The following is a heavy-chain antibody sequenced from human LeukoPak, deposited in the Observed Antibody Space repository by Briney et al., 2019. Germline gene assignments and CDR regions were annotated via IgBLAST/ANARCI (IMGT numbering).Heavy chain of an antibody. CDR2: ISRDGSDE. CDR1: GSTFSDYA. CDR3: AGNYFDGPFDY. Sequence: GGSLRLSCEASGSTFSDYAMHWVRQAPGKGLEWVALISRDGSDENYADSVKGRFTISRDNAKNSLYLQMNSLRAEDTAVYYCAGNYFDGPFDYWGQGTLVTVSS. J-gene: IGHJ4*02. V-gene: IGHV3-30*03. D-gene: IGHD3-9*01.